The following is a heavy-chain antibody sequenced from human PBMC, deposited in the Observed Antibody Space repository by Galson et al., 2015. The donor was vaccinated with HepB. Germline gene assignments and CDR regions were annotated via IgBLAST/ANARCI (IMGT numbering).Heavy chain of an antibody. D-gene: IGHD4-17*01. CDR2: IDPSDSYT. V-gene: IGHV5-10-1*01. J-gene: IGHJ4*02. CDR1: GYSFTSYW. CDR3: AISIAHGTTVTYFDY. Sequence: QSGAEVKKPGESLRISCKGSGYSFTSYWISWVRQMPGKGLEWMGRIDPSDSYTNYSPSFQGHVTISADKSISTAYLQWSSLKASDTAMYYCAISIAHGTTVTYFDYWGQGTLVTVSS.